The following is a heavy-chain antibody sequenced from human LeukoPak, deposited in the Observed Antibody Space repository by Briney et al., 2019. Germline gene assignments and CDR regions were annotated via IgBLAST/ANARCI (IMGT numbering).Heavy chain of an antibody. D-gene: IGHD3-16*01. Sequence: GGSLRLSCAVSGFTVSSNYMSWVRQAPGKGLEWVSLIYSGGSTYYVDSVKGKFTISRDNSKNTLYLQMNSLRAEDTAVYHCAKDLYGGVSAYWGQGTLVTVSS. CDR2: IYSGGST. CDR3: AKDLYGGVSAY. V-gene: IGHV3-66*01. J-gene: IGHJ4*02. CDR1: GFTVSSNY.